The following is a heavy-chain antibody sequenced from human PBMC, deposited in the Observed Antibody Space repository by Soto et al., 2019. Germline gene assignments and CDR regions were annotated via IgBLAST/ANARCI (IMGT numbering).Heavy chain of an antibody. Sequence: VQLVESGGGEVQPGSTLRLSCAASGFTYTDFSLHWVRQAPGKGLEWVAIISYDGSDKYYADSVKGRFAISRDNPKNTLYLEMNSLRPEDTAVYFCARRAWDSYYAIAVWGQGTTVTVFS. D-gene: IGHD3-22*01. CDR3: ARRAWDSYYAIAV. CDR1: GFTYTDFS. V-gene: IGHV3-30*09. CDR2: ISYDGSDK. J-gene: IGHJ6*02.